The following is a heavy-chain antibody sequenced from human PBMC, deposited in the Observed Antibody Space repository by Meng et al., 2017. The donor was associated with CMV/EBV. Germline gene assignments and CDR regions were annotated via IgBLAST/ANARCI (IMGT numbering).Heavy chain of an antibody. CDR3: ASYIVVVPAAIGD. CDR1: GGSISSSSYY. D-gene: IGHD2-2*01. J-gene: IGHJ4*02. CDR2: IYYSGST. V-gene: IGHV4-39*01. Sequence: SETLSLTCTVSGGSISSSSYYWGWISQPPGKGLEWIGSIYYSGSTYYNPSLKSRVTISVDTSKNQFSLKLSSVTAADTAVYYCASYIVVVPAAIGDWGQGTLVTVSS.